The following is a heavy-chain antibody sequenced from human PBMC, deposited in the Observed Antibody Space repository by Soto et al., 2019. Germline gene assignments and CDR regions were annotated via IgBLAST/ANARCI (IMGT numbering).Heavy chain of an antibody. Sequence: SLRLSCAASGFTFSSYGMHWVRQAPGKGLEWVAVISYDGSNKYYADSVKGRFTISRDNSKNTLYLQRNSLRAEDTAVYYCAKDRGNWNGEFPSDYYYYCMDVWGQGTTVTVSS. CDR2: ISYDGSNK. V-gene: IGHV3-30*18. CDR3: AKDRGNWNGEFPSDYYYYCMDV. J-gene: IGHJ6*02. CDR1: GFTFSSYG. D-gene: IGHD1-20*01.